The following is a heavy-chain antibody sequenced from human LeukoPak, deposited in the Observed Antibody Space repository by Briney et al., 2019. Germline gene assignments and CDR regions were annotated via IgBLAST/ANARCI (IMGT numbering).Heavy chain of an antibody. J-gene: IGHJ6*02. V-gene: IGHV4-4*07. CDR3: ARARYGGYCSSTSCPYYYYGMDV. D-gene: IGHD2-2*01. CDR2: IYTSGST. CDR1: GGSIGSYY. Sequence: SETLSLTCTVSGGSIGSYYWSWIRQPAGRGLEWIGRIYTSGSTNYNPSLKSRVTMSVDTSENQFSLKLSSVTAAATAVYYCARARYGGYCSSTSCPYYYYGMDVWGQGTTVTVSS.